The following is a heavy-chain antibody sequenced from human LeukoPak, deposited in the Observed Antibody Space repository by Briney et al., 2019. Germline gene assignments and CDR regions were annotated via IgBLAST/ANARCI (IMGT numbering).Heavy chain of an antibody. CDR1: GYTFTSYH. V-gene: IGHV1-46*01. Sequence: ASVKVSCKASGYTFTSYHIHWVRQAPGQGLEWMGIINPSGGSTSYAQKFQGRVTMTRDMSTSTVYMELSSLRSEDTAVYYCARGVYSGYDSLPYYFDYWGQGTLVSVSS. CDR3: ARGVYSGYDSLPYYFDY. D-gene: IGHD5-12*01. CDR2: INPSGGST. J-gene: IGHJ4*02.